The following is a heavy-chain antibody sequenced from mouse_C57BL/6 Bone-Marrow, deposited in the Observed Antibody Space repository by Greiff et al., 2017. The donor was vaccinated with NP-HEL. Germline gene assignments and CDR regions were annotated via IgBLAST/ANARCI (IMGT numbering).Heavy chain of an antibody. Sequence: QVQLKQPGAELVKPGASVKLSCKASGYTFTSYWMHWVKQRPGQGLEWIGMIHPNSGSTNYNEKFKSKATLTVDKSSSTAYMQLSSLTSEDSAVYYCARRGGNYPAWFAYWGQGTLVTVSA. CDR2: IHPNSGST. D-gene: IGHD2-1*01. J-gene: IGHJ3*01. V-gene: IGHV1-64*01. CDR1: GYTFTSYW. CDR3: ARRGGNYPAWFAY.